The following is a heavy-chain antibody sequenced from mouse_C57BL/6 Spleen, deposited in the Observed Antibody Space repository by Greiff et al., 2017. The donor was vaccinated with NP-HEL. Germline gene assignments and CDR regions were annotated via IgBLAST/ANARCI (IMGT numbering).Heavy chain of an antibody. CDR3: ARGSGDIYYDYDGDSWFAY. V-gene: IGHV1-72*01. CDR2: IDPNSGGT. CDR1: GYTFTSYW. J-gene: IGHJ3*01. Sequence: QVQLQQSGAELVKPGASVKLSCKASGYTFTSYWMHWVKQRPGRGLEWIGRIDPNSGGTKYNEKFKSKATLTVDKPSSTAYMQLSSLTSEDSAVYYCARGSGDIYYDYDGDSWFAYWGQGTLVTVSA. D-gene: IGHD2-4*01.